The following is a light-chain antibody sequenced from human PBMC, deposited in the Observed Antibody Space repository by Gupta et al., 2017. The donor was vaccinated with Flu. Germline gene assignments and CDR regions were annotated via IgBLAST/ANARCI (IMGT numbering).Light chain of an antibody. CDR3: LQQNSYPFT. Sequence: PLPLSASVGDRVTITCRASQEIGHDLGWYQQKPGKAPRRLIYSASTLQSEVPSRFSGSGYGTEFTLTISSRRPEDFATYYCLQQNSYPFTFGHGTKVDSK. CDR1: QEIGHD. J-gene: IGKJ3*01. V-gene: IGKV1-17*01. CDR2: SAS.